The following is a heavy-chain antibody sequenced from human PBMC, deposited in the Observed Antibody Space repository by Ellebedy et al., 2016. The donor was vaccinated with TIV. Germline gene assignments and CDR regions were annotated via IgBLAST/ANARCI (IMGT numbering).Heavy chain of an antibody. CDR1: GYTFTGYY. V-gene: IGHV1-2*02. CDR3: ARGRGEQWLVLGY. D-gene: IGHD6-19*01. CDR2: INPNSGGT. Sequence: ASVKVSXKASGYTFTGYYMHWVRQAPGQGLEWMGWINPNSGGTNYAQKFQGRVTMTRDTSISTAYMELSRLRSDDTAVYYCARGRGEQWLVLGYWGQGTLVTVSS. J-gene: IGHJ4*02.